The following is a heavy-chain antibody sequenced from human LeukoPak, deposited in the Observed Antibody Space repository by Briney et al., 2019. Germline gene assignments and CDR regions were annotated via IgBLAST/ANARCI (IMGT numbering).Heavy chain of an antibody. V-gene: IGHV3-11*01. Sequence: PGGSLRLSCAAYEFTFSDYYMSWIRQAPGKGLEWVSYISSSGSTIYYADSVKGRFTISRDNAKNSLYLQMNSLRAEDTAVYYCARDLGYSYGESKINDYWGQGTLVTVSS. D-gene: IGHD5-18*01. CDR2: ISSSGSTI. CDR3: ARDLGYSYGESKINDY. J-gene: IGHJ4*02. CDR1: EFTFSDYY.